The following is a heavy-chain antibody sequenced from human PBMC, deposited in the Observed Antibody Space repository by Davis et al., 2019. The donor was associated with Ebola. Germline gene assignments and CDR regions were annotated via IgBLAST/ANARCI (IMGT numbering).Heavy chain of an antibody. CDR3: ARGQLMDYGDYLDY. CDR1: GFVFRNYV. V-gene: IGHV3-21*01. CDR2: ISSSDTYI. Sequence: PGGSLRLSCAASGFVFRNYVMSWVRQAPGKGLEWVSSISSSDTYIHYADSVKGRFTISRDNAKSSLYLQLNSLTAEDTAVYYCARGQLMDYGDYLDYWGQGTLVTVSS. D-gene: IGHD4-17*01. J-gene: IGHJ4*02.